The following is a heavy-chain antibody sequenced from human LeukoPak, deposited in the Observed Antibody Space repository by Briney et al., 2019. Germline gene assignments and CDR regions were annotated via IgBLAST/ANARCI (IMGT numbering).Heavy chain of an antibody. J-gene: IGHJ3*02. Sequence: SETLSLTCTVSGGSIRSYYWSWIRQPPGKGLEWIGYIYYSGSTNYNPSLKSRVTISVDTSKNQFSLKLSSVTAADTAVYYCARDSYDFWSGHDAFDIWGQGTMVTVSS. CDR3: ARDSYDFWSGHDAFDI. V-gene: IGHV4-59*12. CDR2: IYYSGST. CDR1: GGSIRSYY. D-gene: IGHD3-3*01.